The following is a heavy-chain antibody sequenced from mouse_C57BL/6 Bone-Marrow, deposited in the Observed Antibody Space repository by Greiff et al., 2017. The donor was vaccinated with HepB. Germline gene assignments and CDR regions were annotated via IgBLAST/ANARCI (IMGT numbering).Heavy chain of an antibody. CDR3: TRRWAQAAWFAY. D-gene: IGHD3-2*02. CDR2: IDPETGGT. CDR1: GYTFTDYE. Sequence: QVQLQQSGAELVRPGASVTLSCKASGYTFTDYEMHWVKQTPVHGLEWIGAIDPETGGTAYNQKFKGKAILTADKSSSTAYMELRSLTSEDSAVYYCTRRWAQAAWFAYWGQGTLVTVSA. J-gene: IGHJ3*01. V-gene: IGHV1-15*01.